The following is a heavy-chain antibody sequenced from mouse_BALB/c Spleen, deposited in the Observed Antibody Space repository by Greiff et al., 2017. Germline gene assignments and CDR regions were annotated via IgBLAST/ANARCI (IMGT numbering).Heavy chain of an antibody. Sequence: VQLQQSGAELMKPGASVKISCKATGYTFSSYWIEWVKQRPGHGLEWIGEILPGSGSTNYNEKFKGKATFTADTSSNTAYMQLSSLTSEDSAVYYCARRSYYYGYGYYFDYWGQGTTLTVSS. V-gene: IGHV1-9*01. CDR2: ILPGSGST. CDR1: GYTFSSYW. J-gene: IGHJ2*01. D-gene: IGHD1-2*01. CDR3: ARRSYYYGYGYYFDY.